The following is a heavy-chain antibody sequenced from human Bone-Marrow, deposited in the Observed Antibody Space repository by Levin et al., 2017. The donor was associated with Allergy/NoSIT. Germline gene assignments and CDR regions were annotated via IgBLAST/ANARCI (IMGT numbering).Heavy chain of an antibody. Sequence: SETLSLTCTVSRASIITDEYFWTWVRQPPGKGLEWIGQISSSGTTSYNPSLASRITLSIDTSKNQFSVSLRSLTAADTAMYYCLGMAQWGRGTLVTVSS. D-gene: IGHD7-27*01. CDR3: LGMAQ. J-gene: IGHJ4*02. CDR2: ISSSGTT. V-gene: IGHV4-30-4*03. CDR1: RASIITDEYF.